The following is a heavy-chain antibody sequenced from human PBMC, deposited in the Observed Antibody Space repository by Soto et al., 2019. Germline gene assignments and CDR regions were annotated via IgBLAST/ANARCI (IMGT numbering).Heavy chain of an antibody. CDR3: AHRPSYCSGGSCYSGFDY. V-gene: IGHV2-5*02. CDR1: GFSLSTSGVG. Sequence: QITLKESGPTLVKPTQTLTLTCTFSGFSLSTSGVGVGWIRQPPGKALEWLALIYWDDDKRYSPSLKSRLTITRDTAKNQVVLTMTNMDPVDTATYYCAHRPSYCSGGSCYSGFDYWGQGTLVTVSS. J-gene: IGHJ4*02. CDR2: IYWDDDK. D-gene: IGHD2-15*01.